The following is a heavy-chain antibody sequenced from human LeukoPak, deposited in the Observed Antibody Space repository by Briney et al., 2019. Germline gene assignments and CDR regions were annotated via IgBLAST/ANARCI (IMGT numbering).Heavy chain of an antibody. Sequence: GGSLRLSCAASGFTVSSYSMNWVRQAPGKGLEWVSSISSSSSYIYYADSVKGRFTISRDNAKNSLYLQMNSLRAEDTAVYYCAREGLYDAFDIWGQGTMVTVSS. CDR1: GFTVSSYS. J-gene: IGHJ3*02. V-gene: IGHV3-21*01. CDR2: ISSSSSYI. CDR3: AREGLYDAFDI.